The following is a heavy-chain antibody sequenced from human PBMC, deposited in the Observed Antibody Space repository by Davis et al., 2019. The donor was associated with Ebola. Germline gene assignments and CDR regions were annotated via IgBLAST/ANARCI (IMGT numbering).Heavy chain of an antibody. CDR2: IYYSGST. Sequence: SETLSLTCTVSGGSISSYYWSWIRQPPGKGLEWIGYIYYSGSTNYNPSLKSRVTISVDTSKNQFSLKLSSVTAADTAVYYCARSPIYYYYGIDVWGQGTTVTVSS. J-gene: IGHJ6*02. CDR1: GGSISSYY. V-gene: IGHV4-59*08. CDR3: ARSPIYYYYGIDV.